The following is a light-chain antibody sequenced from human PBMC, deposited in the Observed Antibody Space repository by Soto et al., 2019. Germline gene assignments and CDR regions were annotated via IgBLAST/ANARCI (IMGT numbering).Light chain of an antibody. CDR2: VAS. J-gene: IGKJ1*01. V-gene: IGKV3-20*01. CDR1: QSVSAGY. Sequence: EIVLTQSPGTLSLSPGERATLSCRASQSVSAGYLAWYQHRPGQAPRLLIYVASNRAPGIPDRFSGSGSGTDFTLTISRLEPEDSAVYYCQQYGGSPTFGQGTKLEIK. CDR3: QQYGGSPT.